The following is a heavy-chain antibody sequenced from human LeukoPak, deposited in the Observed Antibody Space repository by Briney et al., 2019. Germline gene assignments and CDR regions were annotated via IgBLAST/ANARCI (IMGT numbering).Heavy chain of an antibody. CDR2: IKSKTDGGTT. J-gene: IGHJ3*02. V-gene: IGHV3-15*01. Sequence: GGSLRLSCAASGFTFSNAWMSWVRQAPGKGLEWVGRIKSKTDGGTTDYAAPVKGRFTISRDDSKNTLYLQMNSLKTEDTAVYYCTTDWSLSGAFDIWGQGTMVTVSS. CDR3: TTDWSLSGAFDI. CDR1: GFTFSNAW. D-gene: IGHD3-3*01.